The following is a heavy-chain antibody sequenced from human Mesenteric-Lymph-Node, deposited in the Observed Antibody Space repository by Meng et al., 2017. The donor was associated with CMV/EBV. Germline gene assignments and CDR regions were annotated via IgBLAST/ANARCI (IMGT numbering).Heavy chain of an antibody. Sequence: GESLKISCAASGFTFSSYGMHWVRQAPGKGLEWVAVIWYDGSNKYYAESVKGRFTISRDNSKNTLHLQMNSLRAEDTAVYYCAKEDCSSTSRQCPYYSYYYGMDVWGLGTTVTVSS. V-gene: IGHV3-33*06. CDR1: GFTFSSYG. D-gene: IGHD2-2*01. J-gene: IGHJ6*02. CDR3: AKEDCSSTSRQCPYYSYYYGMDV. CDR2: IWYDGSNK.